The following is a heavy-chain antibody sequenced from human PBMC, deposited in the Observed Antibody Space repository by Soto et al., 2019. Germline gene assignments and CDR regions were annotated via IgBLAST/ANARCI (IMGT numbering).Heavy chain of an antibody. J-gene: IGHJ5*02. Sequence: QVPLVQSGAEVKKPGASVKVSCKASGYTFTSYGISWVRQAPGQGLEWMGWISAYNGNTNYAQKLQGRVTMTTDTSTNTAYMELRSLRSDDTAVYYCARKEGYCSSTSCYGRDNWFDPWGQGTLVTVSS. CDR3: ARKEGYCSSTSCYGRDNWFDP. D-gene: IGHD2-2*01. CDR2: ISAYNGNT. V-gene: IGHV1-18*01. CDR1: GYTFTSYG.